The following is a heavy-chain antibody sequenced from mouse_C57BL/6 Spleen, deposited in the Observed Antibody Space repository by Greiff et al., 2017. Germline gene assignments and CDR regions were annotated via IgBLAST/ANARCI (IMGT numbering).Heavy chain of an antibody. CDR3: ARETTRVFDY. Sequence: VQLQQPGAELVRPGSSVKLSCKASGYTFTSYWMHWVKQRPIQGLEWIGNIDPSDSETHYNQKFKDKATLTVDKSSSTAYMQLSSLTSADSAVYYCARETTRVFDYWGQGTTLTVTS. J-gene: IGHJ2*01. CDR1: GYTFTSYW. V-gene: IGHV1-52*01. D-gene: IGHD2-13*01. CDR2: IDPSDSET.